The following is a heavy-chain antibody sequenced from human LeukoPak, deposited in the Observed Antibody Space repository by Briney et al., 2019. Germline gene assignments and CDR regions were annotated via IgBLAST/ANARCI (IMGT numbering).Heavy chain of an antibody. CDR1: GYAFTSYA. CDR3: ARDSIWFGELLPTY. V-gene: IGHV1-3*01. D-gene: IGHD3-10*01. J-gene: IGHJ4*02. CDR2: INAGNGNT. Sequence: ASVKVSCKASGYAFTSYAMHWVRQAPGQRLEWMGWINAGNGNTKYSQKFQGRVTITRETSASTAYMELSSLRSEDTAVYYCARDSIWFGELLPTYWGQGTLVTVSS.